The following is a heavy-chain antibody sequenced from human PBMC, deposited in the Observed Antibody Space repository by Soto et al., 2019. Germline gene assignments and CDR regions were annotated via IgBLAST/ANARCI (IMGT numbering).Heavy chain of an antibody. J-gene: IGHJ4*02. D-gene: IGHD3-10*01. V-gene: IGHV1-69*04. CDR3: ATSYGSGYRAFDF. Sequence: QVQLVQSGAEVKRPGSSVKVSCKASGDTFNFYSINWVRQAPGLGLEWMGRVNPILSMSNYAQRFQGRVTMTADKSTSTAYMGESAHRSEHTAIYYCATSYGSGYRAFDFWGQGALVTVSS. CDR1: GDTFNFYS. CDR2: VNPILSMS.